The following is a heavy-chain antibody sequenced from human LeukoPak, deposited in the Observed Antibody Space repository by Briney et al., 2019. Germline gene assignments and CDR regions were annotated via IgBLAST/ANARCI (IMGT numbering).Heavy chain of an antibody. CDR3: ARTTYDFWSGYYMPDDP. CDR1: GYTFTNYG. V-gene: IGHV1-18*01. D-gene: IGHD3-3*01. Sequence: GASVKVSCKASGYTFTNYGISWVRQAPGQGLEWMGWISIYNGNTDYAQKLRGRVTMTTDTSTSTAYMELRSLRSDGTAVYYCARTTYDFWSGYYMPDDPWGQGTLVTVSS. J-gene: IGHJ5*02. CDR2: ISIYNGNT.